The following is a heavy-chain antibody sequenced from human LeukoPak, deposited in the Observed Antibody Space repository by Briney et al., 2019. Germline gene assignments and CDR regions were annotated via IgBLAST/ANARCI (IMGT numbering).Heavy chain of an antibody. D-gene: IGHD2-2*01. CDR3: AGDFLGYCSSTSCYRFDY. J-gene: IGHJ4*02. CDR2: INPSGGST. Sequence: ASVKVSCKASGYTFTSYYMHWVRQAPGQGLEWMGIINPSGGSTSYAQKFQGRVTMTRDTSTSTVYMELSSLRSEDTAVYYCAGDFLGYCSSTSCYRFDYWGQGTLVTVSS. CDR1: GYTFTSYY. V-gene: IGHV1-46*01.